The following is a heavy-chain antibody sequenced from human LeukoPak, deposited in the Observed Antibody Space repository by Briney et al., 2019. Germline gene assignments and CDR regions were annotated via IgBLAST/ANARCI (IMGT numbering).Heavy chain of an antibody. Sequence: GGSLRLSCAASGFTFSSYEMNWVRQAPGKGLEWVSYISSSGSTIYYADSVKGRFTISRDNAKNSLYLQMNSLRAEDTAAYYCARSDNWNSIPFDYWGQGTLVTVSS. CDR3: ARSDNWNSIPFDY. J-gene: IGHJ4*02. V-gene: IGHV3-48*03. CDR2: ISSSGSTI. CDR1: GFTFSSYE. D-gene: IGHD1-7*01.